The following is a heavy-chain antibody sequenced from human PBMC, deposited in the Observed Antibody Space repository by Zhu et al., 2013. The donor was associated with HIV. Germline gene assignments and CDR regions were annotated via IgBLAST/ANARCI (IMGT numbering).Heavy chain of an antibody. V-gene: IGHV1-69*01. D-gene: IGHD3-9*01. CDR2: IIPIFGTA. CDR3: ARGRLGQRLRYFDWLRTQPYYYYGMDV. CDR1: GGTFSSYA. Sequence: QVQLVQSGAEVKKPGSSVKVSCKASGGTFSSYAISWVRQAPGQGLEWMGGIIPIFGTANYAQKFQGRVTITADESTSTAYMELSSLRSEDTAVYYCARGRLGQRLRYFDWLRTQPYYYYGMDVWGQGTTVTVSS. J-gene: IGHJ6*02.